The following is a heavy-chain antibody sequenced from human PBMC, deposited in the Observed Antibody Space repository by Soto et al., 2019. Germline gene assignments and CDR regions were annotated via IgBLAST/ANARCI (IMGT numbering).Heavy chain of an antibody. V-gene: IGHV3-7*01. CDR1: GFTFSSYW. CDR3: AREISGYCSSTSCYATDAFDI. CDR2: IKQDGSEK. D-gene: IGHD2-2*03. J-gene: IGHJ3*02. Sequence: GGSLRLSCAASGFTFSSYWMSWVRQAPGKGLEWVANIKQDGSEKYYVDSVKGRFTISRDNAKNSLYLQMNSLRAEDTAVYYCAREISGYCSSTSCYATDAFDIWGQGTMVIV.